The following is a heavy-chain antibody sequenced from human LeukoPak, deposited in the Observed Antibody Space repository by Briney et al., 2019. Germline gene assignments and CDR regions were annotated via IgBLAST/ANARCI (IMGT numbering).Heavy chain of an antibody. CDR1: GFTFSTYW. J-gene: IGHJ4*02. V-gene: IGHV3-74*01. CDR3: AREGGYCSSTSCYKYFDY. D-gene: IGHD2-2*02. Sequence: QPGGSLRLSCAASGFTFSTYWMHWVRQAPGKGLVWVSRINSDGSSTIYADSVKGRFTISRDNAKNTLSLQMNSLRAEDTAVYYCAREGGYCSSTSCYKYFDYWGQGTLVTVSS. CDR2: INSDGSST.